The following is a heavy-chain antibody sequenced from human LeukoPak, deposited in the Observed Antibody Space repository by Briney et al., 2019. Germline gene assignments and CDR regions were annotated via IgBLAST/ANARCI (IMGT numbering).Heavy chain of an antibody. CDR2: IIPILGIA. CDR1: GGTFSSYA. V-gene: IGHV1-69*04. D-gene: IGHD3-10*01. CDR3: ARLWFGETYYFDY. J-gene: IGHJ4*02. Sequence: GASVKVSCKASGGTFSSYATSWVRQAPGQGLEWMGRIIPILGIANYAQKFQGRVTITADKSTSTAYMELSSLRSEDTAVYYCARLWFGETYYFDYWGQGTLVTVSS.